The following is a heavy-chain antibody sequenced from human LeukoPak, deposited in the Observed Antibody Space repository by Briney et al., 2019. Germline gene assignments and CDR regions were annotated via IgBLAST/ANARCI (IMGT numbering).Heavy chain of an antibody. CDR3: ARAEQRYYYDTSGLRLPDY. CDR1: GFTFSSCS. V-gene: IGHV3-21*01. Sequence: GGSLRLSCAASGFTFSSCSMNWVRQAPGKGLEWVSSISSTSSYISYTDSVKGRFPISRDNAKNSLYLQMNSLRAEDTAVYYCARAEQRYYYDTSGLRLPDYWGQGTLVTVSS. CDR2: ISSTSSYI. J-gene: IGHJ4*02. D-gene: IGHD3-22*01.